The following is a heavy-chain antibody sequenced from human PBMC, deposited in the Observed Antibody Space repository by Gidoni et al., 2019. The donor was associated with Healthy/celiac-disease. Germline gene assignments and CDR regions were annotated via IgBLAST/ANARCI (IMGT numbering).Heavy chain of an antibody. CDR3: ARSIAAAGPHYFDY. Sequence: QVQLQESGPGLVKPSETLSLTCTVSGGSISSYYWSWIRQPAGKGLEWIGRIYTSGSTNHNPSLKSRVTMSVDTSKNQFSLKLSSVTAADTAVYYCARSIAAAGPHYFDYWGQGTLVTVSS. CDR1: GGSISSYY. V-gene: IGHV4-4*07. CDR2: IYTSGST. D-gene: IGHD6-13*01. J-gene: IGHJ4*02.